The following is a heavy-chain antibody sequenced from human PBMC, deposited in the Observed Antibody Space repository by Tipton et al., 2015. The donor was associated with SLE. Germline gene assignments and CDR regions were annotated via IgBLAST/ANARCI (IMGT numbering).Heavy chain of an antibody. CDR2: IYHSGST. J-gene: IGHJ4*02. V-gene: IGHV4-30-4*01. CDR3: ARDLDGGNSGPFFDF. CDR1: GGSISSGDYY. Sequence: TLSLTCTVSGGSISSGDYYWSWVRQPPGKGLEWIGEIYHSGSTNYNPSLKSRVTISVDKSKNQFSLKLSSVTAADTAVYFCARDLDGGNSGPFFDFWGQGTLVTVSS. D-gene: IGHD4-23*01.